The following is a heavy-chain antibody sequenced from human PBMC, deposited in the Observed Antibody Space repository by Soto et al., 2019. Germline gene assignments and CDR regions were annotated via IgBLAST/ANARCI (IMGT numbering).Heavy chain of an antibody. V-gene: IGHV4-31*03. CDR2: IYYSGST. CDR1: GGSISSGGYY. J-gene: IGHJ5*02. CDR3: ARVIRFLEWPSRVFDL. Sequence: SETLSLTCTVSGGSISSGGYYWSWIRQHPGKGLEWIGYIYYSGSTYYNPSLKSRVTISVDTSKNQFSLKLSSVTAADTAVYYCARVIRFLEWPSRVFDLWGQGTLVTVSS. D-gene: IGHD3-3*01.